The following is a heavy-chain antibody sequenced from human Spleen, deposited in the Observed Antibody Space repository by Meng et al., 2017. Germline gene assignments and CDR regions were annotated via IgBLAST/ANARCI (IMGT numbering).Heavy chain of an antibody. J-gene: IGHJ3*02. CDR3: ARETTTRHYEINAAFDI. CDR1: GGSISSYY. D-gene: IGHD3-22*01. CDR2: IYYSGIT. V-gene: IGHV4-59*01. Sequence: SETLSLTCTVSGGSISSYYWSWIRQSPGKGLEWIGCIYYSGITNYNPSLKSRVSISIDTSRSQFSLKLSSVTAADTAVYYCARETTTRHYEINAAFDIWGQGTMVTVSS.